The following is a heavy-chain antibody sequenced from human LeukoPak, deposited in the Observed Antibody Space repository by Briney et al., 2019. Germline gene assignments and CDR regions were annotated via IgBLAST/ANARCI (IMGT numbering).Heavy chain of an antibody. Sequence: PSETLSLTCTVSGDPTSRYYWSWIRQPPGKGLEWIGYIYYSGSTNYNPSLKSRVTISLDTSKYQFSLKLSSVTAADTAVYYCARIRNYGSGTYIPFVDYWGQGTLVTVSS. J-gene: IGHJ4*02. CDR3: ARIRNYGSGTYIPFVDY. D-gene: IGHD3-10*01. V-gene: IGHV4-59*01. CDR1: GDPTSRYY. CDR2: IYYSGST.